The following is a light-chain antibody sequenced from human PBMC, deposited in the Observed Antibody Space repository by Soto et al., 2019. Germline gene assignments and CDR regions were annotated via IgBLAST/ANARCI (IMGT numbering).Light chain of an antibody. CDR2: GAS. Sequence: EFVLTQSPGTLSLSPGERATLSCRASQTVRNNYLAWYQQKPGQAPRLLIYGASSRATGIPDRFSGSGSGTDFTLTISRLESEDFAVYYCQVYGRSPLNLTFGPGTKVDIK. CDR3: QVYGRSPLNLT. V-gene: IGKV3-20*01. CDR1: QTVRNNY. J-gene: IGKJ1*01.